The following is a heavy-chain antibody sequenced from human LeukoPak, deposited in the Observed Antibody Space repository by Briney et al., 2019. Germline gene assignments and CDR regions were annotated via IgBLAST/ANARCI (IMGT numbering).Heavy chain of an antibody. D-gene: IGHD1-26*01. V-gene: IGHV4-4*07. CDR2: IHSSGST. CDR1: GGSINAFY. CDR3: ARNPGKVGATLFNWFDA. J-gene: IGHJ5*02. Sequence: SETLSLTCSVSGGSINAFYWSWIRQPAGKGLEWIGRIHSSGSTNYSPSLKSRVTMLLDPSKNQFSLSLTSVTAADTAMYFCARNPGKVGATLFNWFDAWGQGTLVTVSS.